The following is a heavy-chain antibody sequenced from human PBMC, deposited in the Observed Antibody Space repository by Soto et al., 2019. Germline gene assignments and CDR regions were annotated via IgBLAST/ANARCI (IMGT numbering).Heavy chain of an antibody. J-gene: IGHJ4*02. Sequence: ASVKVSCKASGGTFSSYAISWVRQAPGQGLEWIGGIIPIFGTANYAQKFQGRVTITADKSTSTAYMELSSLRSEDTAVYYCARDKGELEPLDYWGQGTLVTVYS. CDR1: GGTFSSYA. D-gene: IGHD1-1*01. V-gene: IGHV1-69*06. CDR3: ARDKGELEPLDY. CDR2: IIPIFGTA.